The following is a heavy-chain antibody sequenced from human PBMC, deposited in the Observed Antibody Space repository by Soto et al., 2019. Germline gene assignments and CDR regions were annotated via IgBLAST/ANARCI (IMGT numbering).Heavy chain of an antibody. Sequence: PGGSLRLSCAASEFTFSTHALHWVRQAPGKGLEWVSVIASDGRTTYYADSVKGRFTISRDNSKNTLYLQMNSLRAEDTAVYFCVRDRSAYDSGSFRFFDYWGQGTLVTVSS. CDR3: VRDRSAYDSGSFRFFDY. D-gene: IGHD3-10*01. V-gene: IGHV3-23*01. CDR1: EFTFSTHA. CDR2: IASDGRTT. J-gene: IGHJ4*02.